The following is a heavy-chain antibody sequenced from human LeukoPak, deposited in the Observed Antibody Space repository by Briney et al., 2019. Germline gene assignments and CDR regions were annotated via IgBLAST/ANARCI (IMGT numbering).Heavy chain of an antibody. CDR3: ARPTEPDAFDV. Sequence: SETLSLTCTVSGGSVSSYYWNWVRQPPGKGLEWMGFIYNGDYTNYNPSLKSRVTMSLDSSKNQFSLKLTSVTAADTAVYYCARPTEPDAFDVWGQGTMVTVSS. CDR1: GGSVSSYY. J-gene: IGHJ3*01. V-gene: IGHV4-4*09. D-gene: IGHD1-14*01. CDR2: IYNGDYT.